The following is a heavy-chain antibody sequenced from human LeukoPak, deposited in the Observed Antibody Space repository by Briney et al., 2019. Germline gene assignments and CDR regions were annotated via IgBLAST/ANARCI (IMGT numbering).Heavy chain of an antibody. J-gene: IGHJ6*03. CDR2: IVPTFGAV. CDR3: ATDFWSSNTNFYYYYMDV. Sequence: GSSVKVSCKFSGGTFSSYAFSWVRQAPGQGLEWMGGIVPTFGAVNYAQSFQGRITITADESTKTTYMELSSLRSEDTAVYYCATDFWSSNTNFYYYYMDVWGRGTRSPSS. V-gene: IGHV1-69*01. CDR1: GGTFSSYA. D-gene: IGHD3-3*01.